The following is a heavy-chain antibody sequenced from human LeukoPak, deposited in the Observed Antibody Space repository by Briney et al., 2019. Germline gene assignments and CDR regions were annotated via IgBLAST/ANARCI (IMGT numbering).Heavy chain of an antibody. V-gene: IGHV4-38-2*01. CDR3: ARPISSQGYFGVVID. Sequence: SETLSLTCAVSGYSISSASYWGWIRQPPGKGLEWIGNIYHSGSPYYNPSLKSRVTISVDTSKNQFSLKLSSVTAADTTVYYCARPISSQGYFGVVIDWGQGILVTVSS. J-gene: IGHJ4*02. D-gene: IGHD3-3*01. CDR2: IYHSGSP. CDR1: GYSISSASY.